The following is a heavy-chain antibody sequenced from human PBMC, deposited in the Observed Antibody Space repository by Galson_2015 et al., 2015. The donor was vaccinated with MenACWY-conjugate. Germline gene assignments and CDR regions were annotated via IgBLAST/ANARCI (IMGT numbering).Heavy chain of an antibody. CDR1: GFTFSSYV. V-gene: IGHV3-23*01. CDR3: TEGGYGGNPGGHFDY. Sequence: SLRLSCAASGFTFSSYVMSWVRQAPGKGLEWVSSITDSGVSRYYADSVKGRFTLSRDNSKNTLYLKMNSLRAEDTAVYYCTEGGYGGNPGGHFDYWGQGTLVTVSS. CDR2: ITDSGVSR. J-gene: IGHJ4*02. D-gene: IGHD4-23*01.